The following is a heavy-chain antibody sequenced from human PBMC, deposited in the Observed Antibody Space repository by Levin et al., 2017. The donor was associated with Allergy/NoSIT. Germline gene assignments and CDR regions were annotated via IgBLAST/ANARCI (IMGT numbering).Heavy chain of an antibody. CDR1: GFSLSNARMG. J-gene: IGHJ4*02. CDR3: ARIRGLTYYDFWSGYSHPRGYFDY. Sequence: SGPTLVKPTETLTLTCTVSGFSLSNARMGVSWIRQPPGKALEWLAHIFSNDEKSYSTSLKSRLTISKDTSKSQVVLTMTNMDPVDTATYYCARIRGLTYYDFWSGYSHPRGYFDYWGQGTLVTVSS. V-gene: IGHV2-26*01. D-gene: IGHD3-3*01. CDR2: IFSNDEK.